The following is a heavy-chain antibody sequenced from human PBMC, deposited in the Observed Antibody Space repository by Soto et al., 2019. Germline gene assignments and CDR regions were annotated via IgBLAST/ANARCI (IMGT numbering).Heavy chain of an antibody. D-gene: IGHD6-13*01. CDR3: ARGERPQQRDY. Sequence: QVQLQESGPGLVKPSGTLSLTCAVSGDSISSDKWWSWVRQPPGKGLEWIGEVYHSGNTNYNPSLKSRVIISVDKPKNQFSLKLSSVTDADTAMYYCARGERPQQRDYWGQGTLVTVSS. J-gene: IGHJ4*02. V-gene: IGHV4-4*02. CDR1: GDSISSDKW. CDR2: VYHSGNT.